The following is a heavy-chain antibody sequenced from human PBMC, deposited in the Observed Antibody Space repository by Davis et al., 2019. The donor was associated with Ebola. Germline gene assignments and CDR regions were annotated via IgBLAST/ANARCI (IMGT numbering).Heavy chain of an antibody. V-gene: IGHV3-23*01. Sequence: GGSLRLSCAASGFTFSSYAMSWVRQAPGRGLEWVSSISGSGGSTYYADSVKGRFTISRDNSKNTLYLQMNSLRAEDTAVYYCARDPDTAMASDAFDIWGQGTMVTVSS. CDR1: GFTFSSYA. CDR3: ARDPDTAMASDAFDI. J-gene: IGHJ3*02. CDR2: ISGSGGST. D-gene: IGHD5-18*01.